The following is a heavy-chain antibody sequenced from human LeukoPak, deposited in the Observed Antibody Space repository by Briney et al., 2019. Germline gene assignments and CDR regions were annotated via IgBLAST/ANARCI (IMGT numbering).Heavy chain of an antibody. Sequence: GGSLRLSCAASGFTFSSYWMSWVRQAPGKGLEWVANIKQDGSEKYYVDSVKGRFTISRDNAKNSPYLQMNSLRAEDTAVYYCAREGSSWYMYYYGMDVWGQGTTVTVSS. V-gene: IGHV3-7*01. CDR3: AREGSSWYMYYYGMDV. CDR1: GFTFSSYW. CDR2: IKQDGSEK. J-gene: IGHJ6*02. D-gene: IGHD6-13*01.